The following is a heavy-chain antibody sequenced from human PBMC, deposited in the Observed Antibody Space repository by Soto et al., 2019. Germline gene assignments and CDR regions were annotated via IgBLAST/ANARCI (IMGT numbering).Heavy chain of an antibody. CDR1: GYIFISYY. D-gene: IGHD4-17*01. CDR3: ARLATVTPPYYFDY. V-gene: IGHV1-46*01. Sequence: QVQLVQSGAEVKKPGASVKVCCKASGYIFISYYTHWVRQAPGQGLEWMGVINSSDGSTTYAQNFQGRVTMTSDTSTSSVYMELSSLRSEDMAVYYCARLATVTPPYYFDYWGQGTLVTVSS. J-gene: IGHJ4*02. CDR2: INSSDGST.